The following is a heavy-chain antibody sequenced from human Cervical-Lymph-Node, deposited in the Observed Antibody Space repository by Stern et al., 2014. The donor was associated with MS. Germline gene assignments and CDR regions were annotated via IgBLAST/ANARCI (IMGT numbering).Heavy chain of an antibody. V-gene: IGHV3-11*01. CDR2: FSDGGNAI. CDR1: GFAFSDYY. CDR3: ARERAQQWLPD. Sequence: MQLVESGGGLVKPGGSLRLSCAASGFAFSDYYMSWIRQAPGKGLEWVSYFSDGGNAIYYADSGKGRFAIPRDNAKNSRYRKMNSLRAEDAAVYYCARERAQQWLPDWGQGTLVTVSS. D-gene: IGHD6-19*01. J-gene: IGHJ4*02.